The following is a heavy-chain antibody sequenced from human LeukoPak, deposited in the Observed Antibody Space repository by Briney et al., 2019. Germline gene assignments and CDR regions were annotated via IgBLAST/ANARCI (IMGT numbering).Heavy chain of an antibody. CDR2: IYTSGST. Sequence: AETLSLICTVSGRSISRYYGSWIRQPAGKALEWIGRIYTSGSTHYNPSLKSRVTMSVDTSKNQFSLKLSSVTAADTAVYYSAITTYYYDSSGYYFEFFDYWGQGTLVTVSS. CDR3: AITTYYYDSSGYYFEFFDY. J-gene: IGHJ4*02. CDR1: GRSISRYY. D-gene: IGHD3-22*01. V-gene: IGHV4-4*07.